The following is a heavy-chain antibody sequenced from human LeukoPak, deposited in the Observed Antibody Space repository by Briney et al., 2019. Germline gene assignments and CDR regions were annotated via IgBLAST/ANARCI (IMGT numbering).Heavy chain of an antibody. D-gene: IGHD7-27*01. CDR3: AREITGDPFYDY. CDR2: IKQDGSER. Sequence: GGSLRLSCAASGFTFSSYWMSWVRQAPGKGLEWVANIKQDGSERYYVDSVKGRFTISRDNAKNSLYLQMNSLRAEDMAVYYCAREITGDPFYDYWGQGTLVTVSS. V-gene: IGHV3-7*01. J-gene: IGHJ4*02. CDR1: GFTFSSYW.